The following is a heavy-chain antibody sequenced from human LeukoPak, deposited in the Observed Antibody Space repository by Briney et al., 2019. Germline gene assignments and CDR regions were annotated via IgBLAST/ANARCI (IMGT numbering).Heavy chain of an antibody. CDR3: ARDGYCSSTSCYGHDAFDI. CDR2: ISSSGSTI. J-gene: IGHJ3*02. D-gene: IGHD2-2*01. Sequence: GGSLRLSCAASGFTFSSYSMNWVRQAPGKGLEWVSYISSSGSTIYYADSVKGRFTISRDNAKNSLYLQMNSLRAEDTAVYYCARDGYCSSTSCYGHDAFDIWGQGTMVTVSS. CDR1: GFTFSSYS. V-gene: IGHV3-48*04.